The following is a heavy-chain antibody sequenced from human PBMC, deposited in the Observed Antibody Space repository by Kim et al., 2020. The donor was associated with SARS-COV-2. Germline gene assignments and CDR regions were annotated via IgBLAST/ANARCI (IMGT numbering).Heavy chain of an antibody. D-gene: IGHD3-3*01. CDR3: ARSFEFWSGYDPMDV. Sequence: NASLKSRVTMSVDMSKSQFSLKLNSVTAADTGVYYCARSFEFWSGYDPMDVWGQGTTVTVSS. J-gene: IGHJ6*02. V-gene: IGHV4-34*01.